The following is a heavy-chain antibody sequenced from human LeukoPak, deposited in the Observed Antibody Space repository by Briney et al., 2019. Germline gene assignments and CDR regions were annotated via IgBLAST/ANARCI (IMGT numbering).Heavy chain of an antibody. D-gene: IGHD1-1*01. CDR1: GYSTSTTSHY. Sequence: PSETLSLTCGVSGYSTSTTSHYWGWIRQPPGGGLEWIGSIYYSGRTYYNPSLKSRVTISVDTSKNQFSLTLSSVTAADTAVYYCARHDGTVTLNWFDPWGQGTLVTVSS. CDR3: ARHDGTVTLNWFDP. CDR2: IYYSGRT. J-gene: IGHJ5*02. V-gene: IGHV4-39*01.